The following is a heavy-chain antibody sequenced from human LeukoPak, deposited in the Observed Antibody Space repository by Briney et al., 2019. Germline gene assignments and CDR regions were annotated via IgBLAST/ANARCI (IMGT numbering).Heavy chain of an antibody. Sequence: GGSLGLSCAASGFTFSSYAMHWVRQAPGKGLEWVAVISYDGSNTYYADSVKGRFTISRDNSKNTLYLQMNSLRAEDTAVYYCARGRNDYVWGSYLNWFDPWGQGTLVTVSS. CDR1: GFTFSSYA. D-gene: IGHD3-16*02. J-gene: IGHJ5*02. CDR3: ARGRNDYVWGSYLNWFDP. V-gene: IGHV3-30*04. CDR2: ISYDGSNT.